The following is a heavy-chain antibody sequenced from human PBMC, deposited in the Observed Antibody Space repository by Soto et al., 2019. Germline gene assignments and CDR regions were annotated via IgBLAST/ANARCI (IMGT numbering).Heavy chain of an antibody. J-gene: IGHJ4*02. D-gene: IGHD3-22*01. V-gene: IGHV3-7*02. CDR3: ARIMVEYYDSSGFGTNDY. Sequence: GGSLRLSCAASGFIFGDYWMSWIRQAPGKGLEWVANTRQDGGKKNFVDSVKGRFTISRDNAKNSLYLQMNSLRAEDTAVYYCARIMVEYYDSSGFGTNDYWGQGTLVTVSS. CDR1: GFIFGDYW. CDR2: TRQDGGKK.